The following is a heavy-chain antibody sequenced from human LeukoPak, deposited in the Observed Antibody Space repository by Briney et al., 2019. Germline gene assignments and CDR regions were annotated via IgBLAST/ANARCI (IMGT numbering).Heavy chain of an antibody. CDR1: GFTFSDHY. V-gene: IGHV3-11*01. CDR3: ASLRDFFASGSCYKGGYFHH. J-gene: IGHJ4*02. D-gene: IGHD3-10*01. CDR2: ITGSGNSI. Sequence: GGSLRLSCVASGFTFSDHYMGWVRQAPGKGLEWISYITGSGNSINYADSVKGRFTISRDNAEDSLYLQMNNLRADDTAVYYCASLRDFFASGSCYKGGYFHHWGQGNLVTVS.